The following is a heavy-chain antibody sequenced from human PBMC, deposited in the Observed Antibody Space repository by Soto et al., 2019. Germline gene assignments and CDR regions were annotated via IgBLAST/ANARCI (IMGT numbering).Heavy chain of an antibody. J-gene: IGHJ6*02. CDR1: GYTFTSYD. D-gene: IGHD3-3*01. CDR2: MNPNSGNT. CDR3: AREGFITIFGVYGMDV. V-gene: IGHV1-8*01. Sequence: ASVKVSCKASGYTFTSYDINWVRQATGQGLEWMGWMNPNSGNTGYAQKFQGRVTTTRNTSISTAYMELSSLRSEDTAVYYCAREGFITIFGVYGMDVWGQGTTVTVSS.